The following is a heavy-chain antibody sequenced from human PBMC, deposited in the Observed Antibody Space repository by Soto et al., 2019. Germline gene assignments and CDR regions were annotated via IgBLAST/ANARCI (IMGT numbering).Heavy chain of an antibody. J-gene: IGHJ4*02. D-gene: IGHD6-13*01. Sequence: SETLSLTCAVSGGSISSSNWWSWDRQPPGKGLEWIGEIYHSGSTNYNPSPKSRVTISVDKSKNQFSLKLSSVTAADTAVYYCARAAMGGSSWPFDYWGQGTLVTV. CDR1: GGSISSSNW. CDR2: IYHSGST. CDR3: ARAAMGGSSWPFDY. V-gene: IGHV4-4*02.